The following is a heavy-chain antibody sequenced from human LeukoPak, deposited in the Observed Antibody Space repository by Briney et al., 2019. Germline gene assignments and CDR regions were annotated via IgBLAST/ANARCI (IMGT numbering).Heavy chain of an antibody. CDR3: ARGGLYGDSLDY. CDR2: INAGNGNT. CDR1: GYTFTNYG. D-gene: IGHD4-17*01. J-gene: IGHJ4*02. V-gene: IGHV1-3*01. Sequence: ASVKVSCKASGYTFTNYGISWVRQAPGQRLEWMGWINAGNGNTKYSQKFQGRVTITRDTSASTAYMELSSLRSEDTAVYYCARGGLYGDSLDYWGQGTLVTVSS.